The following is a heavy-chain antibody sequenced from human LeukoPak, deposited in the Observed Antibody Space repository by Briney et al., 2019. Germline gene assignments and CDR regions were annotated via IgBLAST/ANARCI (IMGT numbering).Heavy chain of an antibody. D-gene: IGHD6-6*01. J-gene: IGHJ5*02. Sequence: SETLSLTCTGSGGSISSYYWSWIRQPPGKGLEGIGYTYYSGSTNYNPSLKSRVTISVATSKTQSSLKLSSVTAADTAVYYCARLRSTGSSSRTNWFDPWGQGTLVTVSS. CDR2: TYYSGST. CDR3: ARLRSTGSSSRTNWFDP. CDR1: GGSISSYY. V-gene: IGHV4-59*08.